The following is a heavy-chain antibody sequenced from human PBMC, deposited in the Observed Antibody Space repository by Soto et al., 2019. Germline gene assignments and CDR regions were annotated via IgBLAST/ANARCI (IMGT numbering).Heavy chain of an antibody. J-gene: IGHJ4*02. CDR2: IGGTT. Sequence: EVQLLESGGDLVQPGGSLRLSCAASGFTFSNSAVGWVRQAPGKGLEWVSVIGGTTYYADSVKGRFTISRDNSKNTLYLHMNRLRVDDTAVYFSTKKSVSGVPAAFDNWGQGTLVTVSS. D-gene: IGHD2-2*01. CDR1: GFTFSNSA. CDR3: TKKSVSGVPAAFDN. V-gene: IGHV3-23*01.